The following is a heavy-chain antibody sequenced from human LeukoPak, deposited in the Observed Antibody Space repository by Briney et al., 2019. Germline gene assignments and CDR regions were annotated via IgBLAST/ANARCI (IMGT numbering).Heavy chain of an antibody. CDR3: ARGFLGLNGGV. CDR2: INHNGST. Sequence: SETLSLTCGVSGGSFSGYYRNWIRQAPGKGLEWIGEINHNGSTSSNPSLKSRVTISVDTSRSRFSLKLNSATAADTAVYYCARGFLGLNGGVWGQGTTVTVSS. D-gene: IGHD1-26*01. J-gene: IGHJ6*02. CDR1: GGSFSGYY. V-gene: IGHV4-34*01.